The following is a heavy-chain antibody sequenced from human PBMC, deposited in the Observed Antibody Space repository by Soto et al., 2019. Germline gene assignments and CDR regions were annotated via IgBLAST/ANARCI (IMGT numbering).Heavy chain of an antibody. Sequence: GESLKISCKGSGYSFTNYWFAWVRQMPGKGLEWMGIIYPGDSRTTYSPSFQDQVAIAVDKSITTAYLQWSSLKASDTAMYYCASATRPLFFYYGMDVWGQGTAVTVSS. CDR3: ASATRPLFFYYGMDV. CDR2: IYPGDSRT. J-gene: IGHJ6*02. V-gene: IGHV5-51*01. CDR1: GYSFTNYW.